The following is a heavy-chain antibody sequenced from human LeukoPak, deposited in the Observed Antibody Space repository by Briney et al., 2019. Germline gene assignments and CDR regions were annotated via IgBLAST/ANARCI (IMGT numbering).Heavy chain of an antibody. CDR3: ASSKRNYFDY. J-gene: IGHJ4*02. V-gene: IGHV4-39*01. CDR2: IYYSGST. CDR1: GGSISSSSYY. Sequence: SETLSLTCTVSGGSISSSSYYWGWIRQPPGKGLEWIGSIYYSGSTYYSPSLKSRVTISVDTSKNQFSLKLSSVTAADTAVYYCASSKRNYFDYWGQGTLVTVSS.